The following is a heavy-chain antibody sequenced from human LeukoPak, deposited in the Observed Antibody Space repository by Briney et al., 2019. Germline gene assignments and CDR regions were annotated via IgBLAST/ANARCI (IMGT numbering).Heavy chain of an antibody. D-gene: IGHD1-26*01. J-gene: IGHJ4*02. CDR1: GVTFSGSA. Sequence: PGGSLRLSCAASGVTFSGSAMHWVRQASGKGLEWVGRIRSKANSYATAYAASVKGRFTISRDDSKNTAYLQMNSLKTEDTAVYYCTRVSDSGSLQWGQGTLVTVSS. V-gene: IGHV3-73*01. CDR2: IRSKANSYAT. CDR3: TRVSDSGSLQ.